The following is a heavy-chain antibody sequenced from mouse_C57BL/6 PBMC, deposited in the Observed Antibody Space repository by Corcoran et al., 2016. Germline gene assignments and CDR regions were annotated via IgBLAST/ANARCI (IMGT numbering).Heavy chain of an antibody. CDR2: INPNNGGT. CDR1: GYTFSEYY. CDR3: ARDYERAMDY. J-gene: IGHJ4*01. Sequence: EVQLQQSGPVLVKPGASLTITFKASGYTFSEYYMNWVKQSHGKSFEWIGDINPNNGGTSYNQKFKGKATLTVDKSSSTAYMELRSLTSEDSAVYYCARDYERAMDYWGQGTSVTVSS. V-gene: IGHV1-26*01. D-gene: IGHD2-4*01.